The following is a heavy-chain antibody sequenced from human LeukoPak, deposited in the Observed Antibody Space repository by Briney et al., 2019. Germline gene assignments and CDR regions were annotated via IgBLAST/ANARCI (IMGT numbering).Heavy chain of an antibody. Sequence: ASVKVSCKASGYTSTGYYMHWVRQAPGQGLEWMGWINPNSGGTNYAQKFQGRVTMTRDTSISTAYMELSRLRSDDTAVYYCARVQEEYSTSSLPYWGQGTLVIVSS. V-gene: IGHV1-2*02. D-gene: IGHD6-6*01. CDR1: GYTSTGYY. J-gene: IGHJ4*02. CDR3: ARVQEEYSTSSLPY. CDR2: INPNSGGT.